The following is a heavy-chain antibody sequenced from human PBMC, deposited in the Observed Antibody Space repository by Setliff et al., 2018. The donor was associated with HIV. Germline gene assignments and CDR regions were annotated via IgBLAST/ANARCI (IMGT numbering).Heavy chain of an antibody. J-gene: IGHJ4*02. CDR3: ARVGYHGSGRYSFDY. Sequence: PSETLSLTCTVSGGSISSGGYYWSWIRQPPGKRLEWIGYIYYSGSTNYNPSLKSRVTISADTSKNQFSLNLSSVTAAETAVYYCARVGYHGSGRYSFDYWGQGTLVTVSS. V-gene: IGHV4-61*08. CDR1: GGSISSGGYY. CDR2: IYYSGST. D-gene: IGHD3-10*01.